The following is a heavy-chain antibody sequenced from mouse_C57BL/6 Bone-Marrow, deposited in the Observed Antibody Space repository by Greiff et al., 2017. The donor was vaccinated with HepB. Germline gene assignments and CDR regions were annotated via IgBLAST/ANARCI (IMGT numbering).Heavy chain of an antibody. V-gene: IGHV1-4*01. D-gene: IGHD1-1*01. CDR3: ASPLHYYGSSYWFAY. CDR1: GYTFTSYT. J-gene: IGHJ3*01. CDR2: INPSSGYT. Sequence: VQLQQSGAELARPGASVKMSCKASGYTFTSYTMHWVKQRPGQGLEWIGYINPSSGYTKYNQKFKDKATLTADKSSSTAYMQLSSLTSEDSAVYYCASPLHYYGSSYWFAYWGQGTLVTVSA.